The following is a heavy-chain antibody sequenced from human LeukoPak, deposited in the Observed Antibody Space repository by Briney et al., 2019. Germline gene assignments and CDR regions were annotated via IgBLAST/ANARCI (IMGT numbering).Heavy chain of an antibody. CDR3: AKDLGSVATLDWFDP. CDR2: ISGSGGST. J-gene: IGHJ5*02. D-gene: IGHD5-12*01. V-gene: IGHV3-23*01. CDR1: GFTFSSYA. Sequence: GGSLRLSCAASGFTFSSYAMSWVRQAPGKGLEWVSAISGSGGSTYYADSVKGRFTISRDNSKNTLYLQMSSLRAEDTAVYYCAKDLGSVATLDWFDPWGQGTLVTVSS.